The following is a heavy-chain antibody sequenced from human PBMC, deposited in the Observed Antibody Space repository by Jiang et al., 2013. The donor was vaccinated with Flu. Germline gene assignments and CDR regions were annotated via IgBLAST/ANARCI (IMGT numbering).Heavy chain of an antibody. CDR2: IYWDDDK. CDR3: AHAGIGAGWFDP. D-gene: IGHD6-13*01. V-gene: IGHV2-5*02. Sequence: EWLASIYWDDDKRYSPSLKNRLTITEDTSKNQVVLTMTNMDPVDTGTYYCAHAGIGAGWFDPWGQGTLVTVSS. J-gene: IGHJ5*02.